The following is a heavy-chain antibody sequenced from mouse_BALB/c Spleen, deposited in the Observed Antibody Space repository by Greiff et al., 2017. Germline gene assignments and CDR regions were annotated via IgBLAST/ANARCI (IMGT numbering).Heavy chain of an antibody. CDR3: TREGSYFDY. V-gene: IGHV1S22*01. Sequence: LQQPGSELVRPGASVKLSCKASGYTFTSYWMHWVKQRPGQGLEWIGNIYPGSGSTNYDEKFKSKATLTVDTSSSTAYMQLSSLTSEDSAVYYCTREGSYFDYWGQGTTLTVSS. CDR1: GYTFTSYW. CDR2: IYPGSGST. J-gene: IGHJ2*01.